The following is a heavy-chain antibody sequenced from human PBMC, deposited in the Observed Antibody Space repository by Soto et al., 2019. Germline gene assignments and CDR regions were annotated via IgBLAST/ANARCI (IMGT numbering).Heavy chain of an antibody. CDR1: GFTFSSYA. CDR2: ISYDGSNK. D-gene: IGHD3-22*01. Sequence: ESGGGVVQPGRSLRLSCAASGFTFSSYAMHWVRQAPGKGLEWVAVISYDGSNKYYADSVKGRFTISRDNSKNTLYLQMNSLRAEDTAVYYCARFYYDSSGYYYGLDYWGQGTLVTVSS. V-gene: IGHV3-30-3*01. CDR3: ARFYYDSSGYYYGLDY. J-gene: IGHJ4*02.